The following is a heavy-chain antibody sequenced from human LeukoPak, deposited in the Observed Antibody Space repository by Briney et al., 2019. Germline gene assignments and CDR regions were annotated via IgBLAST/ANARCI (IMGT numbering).Heavy chain of an antibody. CDR1: GGTFSSYA. D-gene: IGHD2-8*01. V-gene: IGHV1-69*13. CDR2: IIPIFGTA. J-gene: IGHJ4*02. CDR3: ARGLGYCTNGVCYFSYFDY. Sequence: SVKVSCKASGGTFSSYAISWVRQAPGQGLEWMGGIIPIFGTANYAQKFQGRVTITADESTSTAYMELGSLRSEDTAVYYCARGLGYCTNGVCYFSYFDYWGQGTLVTVSS.